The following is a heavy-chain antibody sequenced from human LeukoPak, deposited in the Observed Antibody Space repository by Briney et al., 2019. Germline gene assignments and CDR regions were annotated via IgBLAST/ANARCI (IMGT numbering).Heavy chain of an antibody. Sequence: SETLSLTCTVSGGSISSSSYYRGWIRQPPGKGLEWIGSIYYSGSTYYNPSLKSRVTISVDTSKNQFSLKLSSVTAADTAVYYCASPIVVVPAAPRDAFDIWGQGTMVTVSS. CDR1: GGSISSSSYY. V-gene: IGHV4-39*01. CDR3: ASPIVVVPAAPRDAFDI. J-gene: IGHJ3*02. D-gene: IGHD2-2*01. CDR2: IYYSGST.